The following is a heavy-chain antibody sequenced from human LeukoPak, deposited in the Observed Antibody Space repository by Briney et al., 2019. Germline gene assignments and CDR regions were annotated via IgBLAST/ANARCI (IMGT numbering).Heavy chain of an antibody. Sequence: GGSLRLSCAASGFTFSSYSMNWVRQAPGKGLEWVSSISSSSSYIYYADSVKGRFTISRDNSKNTLYLQMNSLRAEDTAVYYCAKDSGWFGELKSGWFDPWGQGTLVTVSS. J-gene: IGHJ5*02. V-gene: IGHV3-21*01. CDR1: GFTFSSYS. CDR2: ISSSSSYI. D-gene: IGHD3-10*01. CDR3: AKDSGWFGELKSGWFDP.